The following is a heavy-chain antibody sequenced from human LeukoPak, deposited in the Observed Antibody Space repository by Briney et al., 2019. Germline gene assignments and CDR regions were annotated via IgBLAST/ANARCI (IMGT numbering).Heavy chain of an antibody. CDR3: ARTRGDWFDP. V-gene: IGHV4-39*01. CDR2: IYYSGST. Sequence: SETLSLTCTVSGGSISSSSYYWGWIRQPPGKGLEWIGSIYYSGSTYYNPSLKSRVTISVDTSKNQFSLKLSSVTAADTAVYYCARTRGDWFDPWGQGTLVTVSS. CDR1: GGSISSSSYY. D-gene: IGHD3-10*01. J-gene: IGHJ5*02.